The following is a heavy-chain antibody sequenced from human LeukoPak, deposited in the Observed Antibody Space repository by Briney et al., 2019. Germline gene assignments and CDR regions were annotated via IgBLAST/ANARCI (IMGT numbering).Heavy chain of an antibody. CDR3: ITTYYYDSSGYYSLPTFDY. V-gene: IGHV4-39*01. CDR1: GGSISSSSYY. Sequence: SETLSLTCTVSGGSISSSSYYWGWIRQPPGKGLEWIGSIYYSGSTYYNPSLKSRVTISVDTSKNQFSLKLSSVTAADTAVYYCITTYYYDSSGYYSLPTFDYWGQGTLVTVSS. J-gene: IGHJ4*02. D-gene: IGHD3-22*01. CDR2: IYYSGST.